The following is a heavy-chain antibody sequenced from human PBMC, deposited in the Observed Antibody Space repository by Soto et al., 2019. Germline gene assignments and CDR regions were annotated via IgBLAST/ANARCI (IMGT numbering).Heavy chain of an antibody. V-gene: IGHV3-66*01. J-gene: IGHJ4*02. CDR1: GFTVSNNY. D-gene: IGHD5-18*01. CDR2: IFSAGST. Sequence: EVQLAESGGGLVQPGGSLRLSCAASGFTVSNNYMTWVRQAPGRGLDWVSIIFSAGSTYYADSVRGRFTISRDNSKNTLYLQMSSLRAEDTAIYYCARGAGGNSWRSPTFDSWGQGTLVTVSS. CDR3: ARGAGGNSWRSPTFDS.